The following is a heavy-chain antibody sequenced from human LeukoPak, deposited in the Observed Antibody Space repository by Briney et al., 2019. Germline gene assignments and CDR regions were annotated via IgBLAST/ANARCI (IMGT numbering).Heavy chain of an antibody. CDR2: ISAYNGNT. J-gene: IGHJ3*02. Sequence: ASVKVSCKASGYTFTSYGISWVRQAPGQGLEWMGWISAYNGNTNYAQKFQGRVTMTRDTSTSTVYMELSSLRSEDTAVYYCAREPEHAFDIWGQGTMVTVSS. CDR3: AREPEHAFDI. CDR1: GYTFTSYG. V-gene: IGHV1-18*01.